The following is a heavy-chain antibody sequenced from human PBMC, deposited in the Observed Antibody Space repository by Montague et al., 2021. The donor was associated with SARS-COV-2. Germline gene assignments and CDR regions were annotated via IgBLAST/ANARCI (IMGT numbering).Heavy chain of an antibody. V-gene: IGHV3-7*01. CDR3: ARDPVEQQQLVHSLDY. CDR2: IKQDVSAQ. CDR1: GFTFSTYW. J-gene: IGHJ4*02. D-gene: IGHD6-13*01. Sequence: SLRLSCAASGFTFSTYWMTWVRQAPGKVLEWVAKIKQDVSAQYXXXSXXXRFTVSRDNAKKSLFLQLHSLRAEDTAVSFCARDPVEQQQLVHSLDYWGQGTLVIVSS.